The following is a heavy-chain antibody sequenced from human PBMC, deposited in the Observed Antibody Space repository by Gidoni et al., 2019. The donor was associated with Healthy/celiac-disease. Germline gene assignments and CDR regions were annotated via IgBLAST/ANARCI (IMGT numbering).Heavy chain of an antibody. Sequence: QVQLVESGGGVVQPGRSLRLSCAASGFTFSSYAMHWVRQAPGKGLEWVAFISYDGSNKYYADSVKGRFTISRDNSKNTLYLQMNSLRAEDTAVYYCARDDSSGYYLDAFDIWGQGTMVTVSS. CDR3: ARDDSSGYYLDAFDI. D-gene: IGHD3-22*01. CDR1: GFTFSSYA. V-gene: IGHV3-30-3*01. CDR2: ISYDGSNK. J-gene: IGHJ3*02.